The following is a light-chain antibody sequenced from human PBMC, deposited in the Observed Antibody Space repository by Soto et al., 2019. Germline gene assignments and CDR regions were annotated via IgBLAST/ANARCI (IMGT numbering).Light chain of an antibody. CDR1: SSDVGTYNY. Sequence: QSALTQPASVSGSPGQSITISCTGTSSDVGTYNYVSWYQHHPGKAPKLMIYDVSNRPSGVSNRFSGSKSGNTASLTFSGLQAEDEADYYCSSYTSSSTLLFGGGTKLTVL. CDR2: DVS. J-gene: IGLJ2*01. CDR3: SSYTSSSTLL. V-gene: IGLV2-14*03.